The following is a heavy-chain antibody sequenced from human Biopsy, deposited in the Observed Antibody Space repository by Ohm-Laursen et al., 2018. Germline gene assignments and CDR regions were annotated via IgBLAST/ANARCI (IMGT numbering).Heavy chain of an antibody. CDR2: IFYRGST. CDR1: GGSISNNNYY. D-gene: IGHD3-22*01. CDR3: ARDYDTSGYYYVS. Sequence: SETLSLTCIVSGGSISNNNYYWGWIRQPPGKGLEWIGSIFYRGSTHYKPFLKSRINISVDTSKNKFSLKLNSVTAADTAVYYCARDYDTSGYYYVSWGQGTLVTVSS. V-gene: IGHV4-39*01. J-gene: IGHJ5*02.